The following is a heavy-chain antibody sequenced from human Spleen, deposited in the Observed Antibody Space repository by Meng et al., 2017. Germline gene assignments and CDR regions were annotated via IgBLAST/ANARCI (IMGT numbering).Heavy chain of an antibody. D-gene: IGHD3-16*01. J-gene: IGHJ4*02. CDR2: ISGSGGST. Sequence: VQVVGSGGCLVQPGGFTRLSCAVSGSPVTDHWLHWVRQAPGKGLEWVSAISGSGGSTYYADSVKGRFTISRDNSKNTLYLQMNSLRAEDTAAYYCAREGAQIDYWGQGTLVTVSS. CDR3: AREGAQIDY. CDR1: GSPVTDHW. V-gene: IGHV3-23*04.